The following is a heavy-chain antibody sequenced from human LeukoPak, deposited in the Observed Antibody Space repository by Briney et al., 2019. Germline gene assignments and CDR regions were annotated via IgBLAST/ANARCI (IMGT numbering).Heavy chain of an antibody. Sequence: GGSLRLSCAASKFSFNEYAMSWVRQAPGKGLEWVSAISSNGGYTYYADSVKGRFTMSRDNSKNTVYLQLNSLRDEDTAVYYCAKEGGSGSYRYFQNWGQGTQVTVSS. J-gene: IGHJ1*01. V-gene: IGHV3-23*01. CDR1: KFSFNEYA. D-gene: IGHD3-10*01. CDR2: ISSNGGYT. CDR3: AKEGGSGSYRYFQN.